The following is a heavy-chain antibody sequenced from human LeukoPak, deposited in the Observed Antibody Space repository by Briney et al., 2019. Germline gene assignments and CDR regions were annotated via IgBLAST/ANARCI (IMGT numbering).Heavy chain of an antibody. CDR2: ISSSGSYI. CDR3: ARVVNWFDP. CDR1: GFTFSSYS. V-gene: IGHV3-21*01. D-gene: IGHD2-15*01. J-gene: IGHJ5*02. Sequence: GGSLRLSCAASGFTFSSYSMNWVRQAPGKGLEWVSSISSSGSYIYYLDSVRGRFTISRDNAKNSLYLQMNSLRAEDTAVYYCARVVNWFDPWGQGTLATVSS.